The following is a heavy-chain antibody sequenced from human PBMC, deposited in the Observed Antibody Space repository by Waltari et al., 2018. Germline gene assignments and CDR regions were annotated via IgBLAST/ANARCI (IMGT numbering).Heavy chain of an antibody. CDR3: AGRAYGDVHYYYYYYMDV. CDR2: IYPGVSDT. CDR1: GYSFNSYW. Sequence: EVQLVQYGAEVKQPGESLKISCKGSGYSFNSYWIGWVRQMPGKGLEWMLIIYPGVSDTRYSPSFQGKVTISADKSVSTAYLHWSSLKASDTAMYYCAGRAYGDVHYYYYYYMDVWGKGTTVTVSS. V-gene: IGHV5-51*01. D-gene: IGHD4-17*01. J-gene: IGHJ6*03.